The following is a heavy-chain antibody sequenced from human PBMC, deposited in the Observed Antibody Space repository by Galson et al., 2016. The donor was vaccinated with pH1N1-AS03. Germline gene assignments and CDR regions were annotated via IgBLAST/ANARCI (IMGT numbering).Heavy chain of an antibody. CDR1: GGTFSNYA. CDR2: FILVFNTV. CDR3: AGRQNGRHYDFWSGARGFDS. D-gene: IGHD3-3*01. V-gene: IGHV1-69*05. J-gene: IGHJ4*02. Sequence: SVKVSCKASGGTFSNYAISWVRQAPGQGLEWLGGFILVFNTVKYEQKFQGRVTITTDESTSTAYMEVRSLRSEDTTVYYCAGRQNGRHYDFWSGARGFDSWGQGTLVTVSS.